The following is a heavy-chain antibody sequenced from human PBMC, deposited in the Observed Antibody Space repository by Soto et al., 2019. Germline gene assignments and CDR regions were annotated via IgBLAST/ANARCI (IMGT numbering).Heavy chain of an antibody. D-gene: IGHD3-10*01. CDR1: GYSFTSSG. V-gene: IGHV1-18*01. J-gene: IGHJ6*02. Sequence: QVQLVQSGAEVKKPGASVKVSCKASGYSFTSSGISWVRQAPGQGLEWMGWISAYNGNTNYAQKLQGRVTMSTYTCTSTEYMALRRLRSDDTAVNYVARDNRVGESVAGGQGTKFTDSS. CDR3: ARDNRVGESVA. CDR2: ISAYNGNT.